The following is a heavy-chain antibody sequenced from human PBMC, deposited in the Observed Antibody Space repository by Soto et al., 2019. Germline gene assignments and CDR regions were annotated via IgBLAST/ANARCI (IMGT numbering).Heavy chain of an antibody. V-gene: IGHV4-34*01. CDR1: GVSFSGYY. D-gene: IGHD6-19*01. Sequence: SEPLSLTCAAYGVSFSGYYWSGIRQPPGKGLEWIGEINHSGSTNYNPSLKSRVTISVDTSKNQFSLKLSSVTAADTAVYYCGRAGIVVAGKKDYWGQGTLVTVSS. CDR2: INHSGST. CDR3: GRAGIVVAGKKDY. J-gene: IGHJ4*02.